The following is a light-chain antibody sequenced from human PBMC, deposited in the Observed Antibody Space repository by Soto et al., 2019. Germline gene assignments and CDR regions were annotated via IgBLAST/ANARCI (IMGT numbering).Light chain of an antibody. CDR3: QHLNAYPIT. V-gene: IGKV3-15*01. Sequence: EIGLTQFPATLSVSPGERATLSCRASQSVRGNLAWYLQRPGQAPILLIYDASTRATGLPARFSGSGSGTEFTLTISSLQSEDFATYYCQHLNAYPITFGQGTRLEIK. J-gene: IGKJ5*01. CDR2: DAS. CDR1: QSVRGN.